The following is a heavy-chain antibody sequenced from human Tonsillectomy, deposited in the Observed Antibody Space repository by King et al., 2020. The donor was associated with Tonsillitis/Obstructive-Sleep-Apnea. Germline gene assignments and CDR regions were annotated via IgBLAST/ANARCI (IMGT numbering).Heavy chain of an antibody. J-gene: IGHJ6*03. Sequence: QLVQSGGGLIQPGGSLRLSRAASGFTVSSNYMSWVRQAPGKGLEWVSVIYSGGSTYYADSVKGRFTISRDNSKNTLYLQMNSLRAEDTAVYYCARILRTKEGYYYRDVWGKGTPVTVPS. V-gene: IGHV3-53*01. D-gene: IGHD2-8*01. CDR2: IYSGGST. CDR3: ARILRTKEGYYYRDV. CDR1: GFTVSSNY.